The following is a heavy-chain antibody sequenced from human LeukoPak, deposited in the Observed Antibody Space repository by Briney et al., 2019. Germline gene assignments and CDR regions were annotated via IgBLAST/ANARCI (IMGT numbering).Heavy chain of an antibody. V-gene: IGHV3-74*01. Sequence: PGGSLRLSCAASGFTFNSHWMHWVRQAPGKGLMWVPTVSPVGTDTNYADSVKGRFTISRDNAKNSLYLQMNSLRAEDTALYYCAKGDDIVVVPAAVDYWGQGTLVTVSS. CDR3: AKGDDIVVVPAAVDY. D-gene: IGHD2-2*01. CDR1: GFTFNSHW. CDR2: VSPVGTDT. J-gene: IGHJ4*02.